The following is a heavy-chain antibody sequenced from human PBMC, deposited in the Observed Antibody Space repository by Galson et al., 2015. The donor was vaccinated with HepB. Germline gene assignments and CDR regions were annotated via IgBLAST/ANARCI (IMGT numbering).Heavy chain of an antibody. CDR1: GYSFTNYW. D-gene: IGHD6-6*01. V-gene: IGHV5-51*03. J-gene: IGHJ4*02. Sequence: QSGAEVKKPGESLKISCKGSGYSFTNYWIAWVRQMPGQGLEWMGFIYPGDSNTRYSPSFQGQVTLSADKSINTAYLQWNSLRASDSAMYYCARESSSSSAWNYWGQGTLVTASS. CDR2: IYPGDSNT. CDR3: ARESSSSSAWNY.